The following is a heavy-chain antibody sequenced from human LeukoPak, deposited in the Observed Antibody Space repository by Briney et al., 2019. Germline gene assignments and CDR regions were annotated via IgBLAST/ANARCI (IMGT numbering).Heavy chain of an antibody. J-gene: IGHJ3*02. D-gene: IGHD3-22*01. CDR2: ISGSGGST. V-gene: IGHV3-23*01. Sequence: GGSLRLSCAASGFTFSSYAMSWVRQAPGKGLEWVSAISGSGGSTYYADSVKGRFTISRDNSKNTLYLQMNSVRVEDTAVYYCAKDLFLVPYAAFDIWGQGTMVTVSS. CDR3: AKDLFLVPYAAFDI. CDR1: GFTFSSYA.